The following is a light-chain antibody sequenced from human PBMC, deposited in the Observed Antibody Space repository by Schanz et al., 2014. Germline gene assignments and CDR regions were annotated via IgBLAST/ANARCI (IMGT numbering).Light chain of an antibody. Sequence: QSALTQPASVSGSPGQSITISCTGTSSDIGNYDYVSWYRQHPGKAPKLIIYDVGDRPSGVSNRFSGSKSGYTASLTISGLQTDDEADYYCCSFVGSWVFGGGTKLTVL. CDR3: CSFVGSWV. CDR2: DVG. V-gene: IGLV2-14*03. J-gene: IGLJ3*02. CDR1: SSDIGNYDY.